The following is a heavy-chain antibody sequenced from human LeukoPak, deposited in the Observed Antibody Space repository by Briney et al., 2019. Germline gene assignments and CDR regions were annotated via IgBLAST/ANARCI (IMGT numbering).Heavy chain of an antibody. CDR3: ARESGEP. J-gene: IGHJ5*02. D-gene: IGHD4-17*01. V-gene: IGHV3-21*01. CDR2: ISSSSSHI. CDR1: GFTFSSYS. Sequence: GGSLRLSCAASGFTFSSYSMNWVRQAPGKRLEWVSSISSSSSHIYYADSVKGRFTISRDNAKNSLYLQMNSLRAEDTAVYYCARESGEPWGQGTLVTVSS.